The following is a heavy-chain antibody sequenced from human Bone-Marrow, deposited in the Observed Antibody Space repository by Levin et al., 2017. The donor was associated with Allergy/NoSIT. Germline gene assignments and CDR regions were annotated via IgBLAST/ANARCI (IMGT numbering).Heavy chain of an antibody. Sequence: SETLSLTCTVSGGSISSSSYYWGWIRQPPGKGLEWIGSIYYSGSTYYNPSLKSRVTISVDTSKNQFSLKLSSVTAADTAVYYCARHVRATVVTTTLFDPWGQGTLVTVSS. CDR1: GGSISSSSYY. CDR2: IYYSGST. V-gene: IGHV4-39*01. J-gene: IGHJ5*02. D-gene: IGHD4-23*01. CDR3: ARHVRATVVTTTLFDP.